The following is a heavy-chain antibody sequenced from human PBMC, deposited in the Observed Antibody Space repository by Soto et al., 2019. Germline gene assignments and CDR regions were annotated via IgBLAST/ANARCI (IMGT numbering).Heavy chain of an antibody. Sequence: SETLSLTCIVSGGSISSNDFYWSWIRQHPGKGLEWIGYIYYSGSTYYNPSLKSRVTVSVDTSKNQFSLKLSSVTAADTAVYYCARHPSDFWFDPWGQGTLVTVSS. CDR2: IYYSGST. J-gene: IGHJ5*02. CDR1: GGSISSNDFY. CDR3: ARHPSDFWFDP. V-gene: IGHV4-39*01. D-gene: IGHD2-21*02.